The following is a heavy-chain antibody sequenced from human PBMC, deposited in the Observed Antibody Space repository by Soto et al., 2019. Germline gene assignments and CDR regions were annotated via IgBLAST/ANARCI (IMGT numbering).Heavy chain of an antibody. CDR3: ARDNLWDSCYAY. J-gene: IGHJ4*02. Sequence: ASVKVSCKTSGYRFSDYGISWARQAPGQGLEWMGWISAYNGNTNYAQKLQGRVTMTTDTSTSTAYMELRSLRSDDTAVYYCARDNLWDSCYAYWGQGTLVTVSS. V-gene: IGHV1-18*01. D-gene: IGHD2-15*01. CDR1: GYRFSDYG. CDR2: ISAYNGNT.